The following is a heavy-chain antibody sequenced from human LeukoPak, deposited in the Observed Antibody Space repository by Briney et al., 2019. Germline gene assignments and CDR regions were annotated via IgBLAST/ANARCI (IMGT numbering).Heavy chain of an antibody. D-gene: IGHD3-10*01. J-gene: IGHJ1*01. V-gene: IGHV4-39*01. CDR2: IYYSGTT. Sequence: PSETRSLTCAVSGGSISSGSYYWRWIRQPPGKGLEWIGSIYYSGTTYYNPSLKSLVIISVDPSNSQFSLKLNSVTAADTAVYYCARTGSRGSPAQHWGQGTQVTVSS. CDR3: ARTGSRGSPAQH. CDR1: GGSISSGSYY.